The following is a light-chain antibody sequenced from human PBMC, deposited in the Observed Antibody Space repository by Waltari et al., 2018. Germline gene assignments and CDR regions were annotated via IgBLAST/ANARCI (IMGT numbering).Light chain of an antibody. CDR2: LGS. J-gene: IGKJ1*01. Sequence: DIVMTQSPLSLPVTPGAPASISCRSSQSLLHRNGYNYLDWYLQKPGQSPQILIYLGSNRGSGVPDRFSGSGSGTDFTLKISRVEAEDVGIYYCMQALQALWTFGPGTKVEIK. CDR1: QSLLHRNGYNY. V-gene: IGKV2-28*01. CDR3: MQALQALWT.